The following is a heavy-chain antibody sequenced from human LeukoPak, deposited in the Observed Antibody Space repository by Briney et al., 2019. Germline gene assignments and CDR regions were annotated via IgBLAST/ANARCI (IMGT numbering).Heavy chain of an antibody. CDR3: ARGGHGGNSWYFDY. V-gene: IGHV1-69*05. Sequence: SVKVSCKASGGTFSSYAISWVRQAPGQGLEWMGGIIPIFGTANYAQKFQGRATITTDESTSTAYMELSSLRSEDTAVYYCARGGHGGNSWYFDYWGQGTLVTVSS. CDR2: IIPIFGTA. D-gene: IGHD4-23*01. J-gene: IGHJ4*02. CDR1: GGTFSSYA.